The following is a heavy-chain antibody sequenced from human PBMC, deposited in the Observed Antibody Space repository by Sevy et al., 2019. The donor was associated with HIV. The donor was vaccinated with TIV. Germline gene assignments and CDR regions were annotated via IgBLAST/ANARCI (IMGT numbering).Heavy chain of an antibody. V-gene: IGHV3-48*02. CDR2: ISSSSSTI. D-gene: IGHD2-2*01. CDR3: ARDDSHIVVVPAANIRGKISRFDP. CDR1: GFTFNKYA. Sequence: GGSLRLSCEASGFTFNKYAMNWVRQAPGKGLEWVSYISSSSSTIYYADSVKDRFIVSRDNAKNSLYLQMNSLRDEDTAVYYCARDDSHIVVVPAANIRGKISRFDPWGQGALVTVSS. J-gene: IGHJ5*02.